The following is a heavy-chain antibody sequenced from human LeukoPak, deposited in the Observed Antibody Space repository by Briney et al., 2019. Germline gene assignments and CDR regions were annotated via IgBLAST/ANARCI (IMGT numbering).Heavy chain of an antibody. CDR1: GFTFSSYG. CDR2: IRYDGSNK. CDR3: AKNSEGDYYGSGRHYYYYMDV. V-gene: IGHV3-30*02. D-gene: IGHD3-10*01. Sequence: GGSLRLSCAASGFTFSSYGMHWVRQAPGKGLEWVAFIRYDGSNKYYADSVKGRFTISRDNSKNTLYLQMNSLRAEDTAVYYCAKNSEGDYYGSGRHYYYYMDVWGKGTTVTISS. J-gene: IGHJ6*03.